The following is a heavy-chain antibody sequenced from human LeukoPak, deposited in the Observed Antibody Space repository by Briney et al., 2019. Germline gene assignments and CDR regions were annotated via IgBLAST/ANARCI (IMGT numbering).Heavy chain of an antibody. Sequence: GGSLRLSCAASGGTFSSYWMHWVRQAPGKGLAWVSRISGDGSTTSYADSVKGRFTISRDNAKNTLHLQMNSLRVEDTSVYYCARGTYYGSFDLWGQGTLVTVSS. CDR3: ARGTYYGSFDL. V-gene: IGHV3-74*01. D-gene: IGHD4-17*01. CDR1: GGTFSSYW. CDR2: ISGDGSTT. J-gene: IGHJ4*02.